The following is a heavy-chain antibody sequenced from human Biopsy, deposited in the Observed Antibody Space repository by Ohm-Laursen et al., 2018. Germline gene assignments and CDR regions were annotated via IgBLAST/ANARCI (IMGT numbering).Heavy chain of an antibody. J-gene: IGHJ4*02. Sequence: SQTLSLTCTVSGGSMTSYYRSWIRRPPGKRLEWIGYIYYSGSTNYNPSLKSRVTISEDRSKNQFSLKLKSVTAADTAVYYCATSLPSHWGSAALENWGQGILVTVSP. CDR1: GGSMTSYY. D-gene: IGHD6-6*01. CDR2: IYYSGST. V-gene: IGHV4-59*12. CDR3: ATSLPSHWGSAALEN.